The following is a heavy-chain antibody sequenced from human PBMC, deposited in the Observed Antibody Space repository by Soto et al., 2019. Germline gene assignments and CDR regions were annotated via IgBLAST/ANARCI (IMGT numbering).Heavy chain of an antibody. CDR3: GRDLTSNANCIDP. Sequence: TSPTLSLTCSVSGAYTHAGGYYWTLIRKRPGKGLECMGYIYYTGKTYYNPSLESRLTMSVDRSKNQFSLRLTSVTAADTAVYFCGRDLTSNANCIDPWGQGTLVTVYS. D-gene: IGHD2-2*01. CDR1: GAYTHAGGYY. V-gene: IGHV4-30-4*01. J-gene: IGHJ5*02. CDR2: IYYTGKT.